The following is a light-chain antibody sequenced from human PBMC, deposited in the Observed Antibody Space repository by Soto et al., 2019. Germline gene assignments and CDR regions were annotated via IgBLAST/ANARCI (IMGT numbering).Light chain of an antibody. CDR3: QQYDISPWT. J-gene: IGKJ1*01. V-gene: IGKV3-20*01. CDR1: QTVRSNY. Sequence: DIVLTQSPGTLSLSPGERVTLSCRASQTVRSNYLAWYQQRPGQTPRLLIYGATSRATGIPDRFSGSGSGTDFSLTISRLEPEDFAVYFCQQYDISPWTVGQGTKVDIK. CDR2: GAT.